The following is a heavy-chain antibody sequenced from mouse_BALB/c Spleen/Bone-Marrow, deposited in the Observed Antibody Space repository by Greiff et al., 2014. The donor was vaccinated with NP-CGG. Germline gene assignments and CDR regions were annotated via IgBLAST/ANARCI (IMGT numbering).Heavy chain of an antibody. CDR1: GYTFTSYY. D-gene: IGHD2-1*01. V-gene: IGHV1S56*01. J-gene: IGHJ4*01. CDR3: ARGGNPYAMDY. Sequence: VKLQESGPELVKPGASVRISCKASGYTFTSYYIHWVKQRPGQGLEWIGWIYPGNVNTKYNEKFKGKATLTADKSSSTAYMQLSSLTSEDSAVYFCARGGNPYAMDYWGQGTSVTVSS. CDR2: IYPGNVNT.